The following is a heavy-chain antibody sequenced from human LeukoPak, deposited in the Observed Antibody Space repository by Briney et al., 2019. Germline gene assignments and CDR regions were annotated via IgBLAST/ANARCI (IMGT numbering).Heavy chain of an antibody. V-gene: IGHV3-23*01. CDR1: GFTFSSYA. J-gene: IGHJ4*02. CDR2: ISGSGGST. CDR3: AKDGAGYSYGRPHDFDY. Sequence: PGGSLRLSCAASGFTFSSYAMSWVRQAPGKGLEWVSAISGSGGSTYYADSVKGRFTISRDNSKNTLYLQMNSLRAEDTAVYYCAKDGAGYSYGRPHDFDYWGQGTLVTVSS. D-gene: IGHD5-18*01.